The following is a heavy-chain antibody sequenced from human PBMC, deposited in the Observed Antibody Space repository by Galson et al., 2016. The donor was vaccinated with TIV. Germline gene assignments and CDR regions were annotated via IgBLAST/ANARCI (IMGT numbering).Heavy chain of an antibody. CDR2: INPDSGDT. D-gene: IGHD2-15*01. J-gene: IGHJ5*02. Sequence: SVKVSCKASGYIFANYYLHWVRQAPGQGLEWMGWINPDSGDTNYPQKLRGRVTLTTDTSTSTAYMELRSLISDDTAIYFCARVPGTQVIAATGGWFDPWGQGTLVTVSS. V-gene: IGHV1-18*04. CDR1: GYIFANYY. CDR3: ARVPGTQVIAATGGWFDP.